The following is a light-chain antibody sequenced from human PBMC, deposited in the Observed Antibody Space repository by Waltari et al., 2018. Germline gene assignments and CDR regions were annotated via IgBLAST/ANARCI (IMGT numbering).Light chain of an antibody. Sequence: QSVLTQPPSVSGAPGQRVSISCTGSGSNIGAGYDVHWYQQLPGKAPKLLSVGVNTRPLGGPDRFSGSLSGTSAYLAIAGLQADDEADYYCQSYDPSLSVVFGGGTRLTVL. V-gene: IGLV1-40*01. J-gene: IGLJ2*01. CDR3: QSYDPSLSVV. CDR1: GSNIGAGYD. CDR2: GVN.